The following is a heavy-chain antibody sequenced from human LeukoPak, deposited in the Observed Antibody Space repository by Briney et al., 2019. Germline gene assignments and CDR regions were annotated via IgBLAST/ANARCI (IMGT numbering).Heavy chain of an antibody. Sequence: GESLKISCKGSGYSFISSWIAWVRQMPGKGLEWMGLIYPGDSNTRYSPSFQGQVTISAGRSINTAYLQWSSLKASDTAIYYCARQTRDAFDIWGQGTMVTVSS. D-gene: IGHD1-1*01. J-gene: IGHJ3*02. CDR2: IYPGDSNT. CDR1: GYSFISSW. CDR3: ARQTRDAFDI. V-gene: IGHV5-51*01.